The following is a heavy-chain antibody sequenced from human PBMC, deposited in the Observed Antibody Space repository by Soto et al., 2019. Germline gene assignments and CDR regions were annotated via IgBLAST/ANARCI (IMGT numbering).Heavy chain of an antibody. D-gene: IGHD3-10*01. CDR2: IHYSENT. CDR1: GDSIISSNYY. CDR3: ARARGQRNRNPFNV. Sequence: PSETLSLTCNVCGDSIISSNYYWGWIRQPPGKGLEWIGSIHYSENTYYNPSLTRRVTISVDASQNLISLNLDSVTAADTAIYFCARARGQRNRNPFNVWGRGTMVTVS. J-gene: IGHJ3*01. V-gene: IGHV4-39*01.